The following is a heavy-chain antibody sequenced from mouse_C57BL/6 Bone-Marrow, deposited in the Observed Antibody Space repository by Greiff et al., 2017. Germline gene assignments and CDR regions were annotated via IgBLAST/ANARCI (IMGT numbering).Heavy chain of an antibody. CDR3: ARYGNYLAWFAY. J-gene: IGHJ3*01. CDR2: INPNYGTT. Sequence: VQLKESGPELVKPGASVKISCKASGYSFTDYNMNWVKQSNGQSLEWIGVINPNYGTTSYNQKFKGKATLTVDQSSSTAYMQLNSLTSEDSAVYYCARYGNYLAWFAYWGQGTLVTVSA. CDR1: GYSFTDYN. V-gene: IGHV1-39*01. D-gene: IGHD2-1*01.